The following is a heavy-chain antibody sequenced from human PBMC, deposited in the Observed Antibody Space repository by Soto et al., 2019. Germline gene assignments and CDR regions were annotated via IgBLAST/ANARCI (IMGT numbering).Heavy chain of an antibody. CDR3: ARDFRGYDFWSGYYYYGMDV. CDR1: GGSFSGYY. D-gene: IGHD3-3*01. CDR2: INHSGST. Sequence: SETLSLTCAVYGGSFSGYYWSWIRQPPGKGLEWIGEINHSGSTNYNPSLKSRVTISVDTSKNQFSLKLSSVTAADTAVYYCARDFRGYDFWSGYYYYGMDVWGQGTTVTVSS. J-gene: IGHJ6*02. V-gene: IGHV4-34*01.